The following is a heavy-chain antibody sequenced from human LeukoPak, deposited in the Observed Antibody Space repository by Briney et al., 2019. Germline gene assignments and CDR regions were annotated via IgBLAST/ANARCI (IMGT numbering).Heavy chain of an antibody. CDR1: GGTFSDYY. J-gene: IGHJ4*02. V-gene: IGHV4-34*01. D-gene: IGHD2-15*01. CDR2: VMDSGRT. Sequence: SETLSLTCAVYGGTFSDYYWSWIRQSPGKGLEWIGEVMDSGRTNYNPALKSRVTISIDTSKNQFSLRLSSMTAADTAVYYCARGDRPCSGDRCYLGVFDYWSQETLVTVSS. CDR3: ARGDRPCSGDRCYLGVFDY.